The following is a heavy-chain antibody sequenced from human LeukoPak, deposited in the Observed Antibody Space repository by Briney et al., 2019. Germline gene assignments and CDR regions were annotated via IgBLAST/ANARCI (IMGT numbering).Heavy chain of an antibody. J-gene: IGHJ4*02. Sequence: SQTLSLTCSVSGGSVTSGPNYWNWIRRPAGKRLEWIGRIQTSGRVNYNPSLKSRVTVYLDTPKNLVSLQLTSVTAADTAVYYCARDRGNGDYGDYFDSWGQGTQVTVSS. CDR1: GGSVTSGPNY. CDR2: IQTSGRV. D-gene: IGHD4-17*01. V-gene: IGHV4-61*02. CDR3: ARDRGNGDYGDYFDS.